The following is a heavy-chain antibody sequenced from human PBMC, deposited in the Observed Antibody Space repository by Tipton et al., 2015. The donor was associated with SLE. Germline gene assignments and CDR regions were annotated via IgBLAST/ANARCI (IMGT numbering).Heavy chain of an antibody. J-gene: IGHJ5*02. CDR2: IYHSGST. Sequence: LRLSCTVSGGSISSYYWSWIRQPPGKGLEWIGYIYHSGSTYYNPSLKSRVTISVDRSKNQFSLKLSSVTAADTAVYYCARDGAGDSGDHGWFDPWGQGTLVTVSS. CDR3: ARDGAGDSGDHGWFDP. D-gene: IGHD4-17*01. V-gene: IGHV4-59*12. CDR1: GGSISSYY.